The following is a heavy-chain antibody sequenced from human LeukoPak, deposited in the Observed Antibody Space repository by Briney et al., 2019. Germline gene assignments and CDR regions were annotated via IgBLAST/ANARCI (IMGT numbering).Heavy chain of an antibody. Sequence: SETLSLTCTVSGYSISSGYYWSWIRQPPGKGLEWIGYIYYSGSTNYNPSLKSRVTISVDTSKNQFSLKLSSVTAADTAVYYCARLSGYSSGWSHQYYFDYWGQGTLVTVSS. V-gene: IGHV4-61*01. D-gene: IGHD6-19*01. CDR1: GYSISSGYY. CDR2: IYYSGST. J-gene: IGHJ4*02. CDR3: ARLSGYSSGWSHQYYFDY.